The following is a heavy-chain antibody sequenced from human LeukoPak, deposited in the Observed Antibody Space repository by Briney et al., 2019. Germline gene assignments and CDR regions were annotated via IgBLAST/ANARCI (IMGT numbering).Heavy chain of an antibody. Sequence: PGGSLRLSCAASGFTFSSYAMSWVRQAPGRGLEWVSAISGSGGSTYYADSVKGRFTISRDNSKNTLYLQVNSLRAEDTAVYYCAKDKDGDRYPFDYWGQGTLVTVSS. D-gene: IGHD4-17*01. CDR2: ISGSGGST. CDR3: AKDKDGDRYPFDY. V-gene: IGHV3-23*01. J-gene: IGHJ4*02. CDR1: GFTFSSYA.